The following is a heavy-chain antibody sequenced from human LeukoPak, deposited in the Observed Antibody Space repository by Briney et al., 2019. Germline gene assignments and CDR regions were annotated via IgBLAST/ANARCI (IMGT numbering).Heavy chain of an antibody. J-gene: IGHJ3*02. CDR3: ARDYSSSDAFDI. V-gene: IGHV4-39*07. D-gene: IGHD2-21*01. CDR2: IYYSGST. Sequence: SETLSLTCTVSGGSISSSSYYWGWIRQPPGKGLEWIGSIYYSGSTYYNPSLKSRVTISVDTSKNQFSLKLSSVTAADTAVYYCARDYSSSDAFDIWGQGTMVTVSS. CDR1: GGSISSSSYY.